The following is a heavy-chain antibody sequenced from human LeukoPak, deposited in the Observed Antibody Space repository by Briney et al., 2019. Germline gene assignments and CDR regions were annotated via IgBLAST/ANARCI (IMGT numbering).Heavy chain of an antibody. CDR2: ISGGGGST. V-gene: IGHV3-23*01. CDR1: GFTFSSYA. Sequence: GGSLRLSCAASGFTFSSYAMSWDRQSPGKGLERVSAISGGGGSTYYAYYTDSVKGRFTISRDNSKNTLYLQMNSLRAEDTAVYFCVKFNDILTGYFDYWGQGTLVTVSS. CDR3: VKFNDILTGYFDY. D-gene: IGHD3-9*01. J-gene: IGHJ4*02.